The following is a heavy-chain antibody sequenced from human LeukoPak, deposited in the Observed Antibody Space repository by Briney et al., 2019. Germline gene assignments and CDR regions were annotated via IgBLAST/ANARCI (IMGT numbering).Heavy chain of an antibody. CDR3: TRGSIAYYYMDV. D-gene: IGHD3-22*01. Sequence: SETLSLTCTVSGGSISSYYWSWIRQPPGKGLEWIGNIYYSGSTNYNPSLKSRVTISVDASKNQFSLKLSSVTAADTAVYYCTRGSIAYYYMDVWGKGTTVTISS. V-gene: IGHV4-59*01. CDR2: IYYSGST. J-gene: IGHJ6*03. CDR1: GGSISSYY.